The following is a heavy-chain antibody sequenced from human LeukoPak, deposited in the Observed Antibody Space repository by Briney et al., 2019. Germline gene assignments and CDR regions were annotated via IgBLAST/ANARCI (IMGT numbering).Heavy chain of an antibody. Sequence: GGSLRLSCAASGFTFSSYWMSWVRQAPGKGLEWVANIKQDGSEKYYVDSVKGRFTISRDNAKYSLDLQMNSLRVEDTALYYCARGSSGAGYYFDYWGLGTLVTVSS. CDR1: GFTFSSYW. CDR2: IKQDGSEK. CDR3: ARGSSGAGYYFDY. J-gene: IGHJ4*02. D-gene: IGHD3-22*01. V-gene: IGHV3-7*01.